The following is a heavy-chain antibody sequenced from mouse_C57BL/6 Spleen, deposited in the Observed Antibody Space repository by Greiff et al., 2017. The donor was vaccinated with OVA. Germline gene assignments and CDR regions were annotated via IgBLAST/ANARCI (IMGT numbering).Heavy chain of an antibody. CDR3: ARDGRWLLPLDY. D-gene: IGHD2-3*01. J-gene: IGHJ2*01. CDR2: ISYDGSN. CDR1: GYSITSGYY. Sequence: EVQLQQSGPGLVKPSQSLSLTCSVTGYSITSGYYWNWIRQFPGNKLEWMGYISYDGSNNYNPSLKNRISITRDTSKNQFFLKLNSVTTEDTATYYCARDGRWLLPLDYWGQGTTLTVSS. V-gene: IGHV3-6*01.